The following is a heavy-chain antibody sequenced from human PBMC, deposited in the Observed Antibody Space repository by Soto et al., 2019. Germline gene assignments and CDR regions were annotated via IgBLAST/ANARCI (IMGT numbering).Heavy chain of an antibody. CDR3: ARGDSTVTTVLDY. J-gene: IGHJ4*02. V-gene: IGHV4-31*03. D-gene: IGHD4-17*01. CDR1: GGSISSGGYY. Sequence: QVHLQESGPGLVKPSQTLSLTCTVSGGSISSGGYYWTWLRQYPGKGLEWIGYISYSGGTSYNPSLQSRVTISADTSEIQFSLRLNSVTAADTAVYFCARGDSTVTTVLDYWGQGTLVTVSS. CDR2: ISYSGGT.